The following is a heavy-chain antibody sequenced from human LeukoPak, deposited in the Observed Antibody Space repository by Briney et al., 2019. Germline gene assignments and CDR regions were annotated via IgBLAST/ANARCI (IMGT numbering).Heavy chain of an antibody. J-gene: IGHJ4*02. V-gene: IGHV3-7*01. D-gene: IGHD3-3*01. CDR2: IKQDGSEK. Sequence: GGSLRLSCAASGFTFSTYWMTWVRQAPGKGLEWVANIKQDGSEKYYVDSVKGRFTISRDNAKNSLYLQMNSLRAEDTAVYYCARDRNTDFWSGYYTNYFDYWGQGTLITVSS. CDR3: ARDRNTDFWSGYYTNYFDY. CDR1: GFTFSTYW.